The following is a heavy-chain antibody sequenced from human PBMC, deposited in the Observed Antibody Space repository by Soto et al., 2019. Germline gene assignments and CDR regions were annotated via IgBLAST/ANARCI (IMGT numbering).Heavy chain of an antibody. Sequence: SETLSLTCTVSGVPVNSGKYYWSWIRQTPGKGLEWIGYIYQSGSTRYNPSLKSRVTISLDTSKNQFSLKMSSVTAADTAVYYCVPGTIYHYYGMDVWGQGKMVTVSS. V-gene: IGHV4-61*01. CDR2: IYQSGST. CDR3: VPGTIYHYYGMDV. J-gene: IGHJ6*02. CDR1: GVPVNSGKYY.